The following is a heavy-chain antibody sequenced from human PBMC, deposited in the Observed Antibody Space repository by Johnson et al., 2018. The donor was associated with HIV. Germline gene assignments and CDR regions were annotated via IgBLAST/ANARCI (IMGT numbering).Heavy chain of an antibody. Sequence: QMQLVESGGGVVHPGRSLRLSCAASGFTFRSYPMNWVRQAPGKGLEWVAFVSYDGSNEYYVDSVKGRFTISRDNAKNSLYLQMNSLRAEDTAVYYCARDFATMIVVVPYAFDIWGQGTMVTVSS. V-gene: IGHV3-30*04. CDR3: ARDFATMIVVVPYAFDI. D-gene: IGHD3-22*01. CDR2: VSYDGSNE. CDR1: GFTFRSYP. J-gene: IGHJ3*02.